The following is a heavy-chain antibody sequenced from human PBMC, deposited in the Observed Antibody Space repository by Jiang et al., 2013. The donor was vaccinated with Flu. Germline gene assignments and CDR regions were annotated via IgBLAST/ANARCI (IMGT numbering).Heavy chain of an antibody. V-gene: IGHV3-30*18. D-gene: IGHD3-9*01. CDR1: GFTFSSYG. J-gene: IGHJ6*02. Sequence: PGRSLRLSCAASGFTFSSYGMHWVRQAPGKGLEWVAVISYDGSNKYYADSVKGRFTISRDNSKNTLYLQMNSLRAEDTAVYYCAKDPYYDILTGYYPYYYYYYGMDVWGQGTTVTVSS. CDR2: ISYDGSNK. CDR3: AKDPYYDILTGYYPYYYYYYGMDV.